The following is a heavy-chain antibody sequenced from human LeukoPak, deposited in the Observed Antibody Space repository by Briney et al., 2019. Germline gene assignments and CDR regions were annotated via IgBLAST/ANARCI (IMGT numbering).Heavy chain of an antibody. J-gene: IGHJ4*02. CDR1: GGSISSYY. Sequence: SETLSLTCTASGGSISSYYWIWIWQPPAKGLEWIGYIYYSGSTNYNPSLKSRVTISVDTSKNQFSLKLSSVTAADTAVYYCARQDKTYYGSGSFDYWGQGTLVTVSS. V-gene: IGHV4-59*08. D-gene: IGHD3-10*01. CDR3: ARQDKTYYGSGSFDY. CDR2: IYYSGST.